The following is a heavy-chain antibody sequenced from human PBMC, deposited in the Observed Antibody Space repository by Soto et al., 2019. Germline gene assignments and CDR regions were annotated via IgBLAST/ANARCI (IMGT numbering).Heavy chain of an antibody. J-gene: IGHJ6*02. Sequence: HPRGSLRLSCAASVFTLRSCAMSWVRPATGKGLEWVSAISGSGGSTYYADSVKGRFTISRDNSKNTLYLQMNSLRAEDTAVYYCAKVTGYSYGYMRYYYAMDVWGQGTTGNVAS. CDR3: AKVTGYSYGYMRYYYAMDV. CDR2: ISGSGGST. D-gene: IGHD5-18*01. V-gene: IGHV3-23*01. CDR1: VFTLRSCA.